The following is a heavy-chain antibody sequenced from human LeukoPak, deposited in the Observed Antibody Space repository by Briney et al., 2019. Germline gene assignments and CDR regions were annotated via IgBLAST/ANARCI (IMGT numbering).Heavy chain of an antibody. CDR2: IWYDGSNK. J-gene: IGHJ4*02. D-gene: IGHD3-16*02. V-gene: IGHV3-33*01. CDR3: ARDRYAAY. Sequence: GGYLRLSCAASGFTFSDFGIHWVRQAPGRGLEWVAVIWYDGSNKYYADSVKGRFTSSRDNSKNTLYLEMNSLRAEDTAVYYCARDRYAAYRGQGTLVTVSS. CDR1: GFTFSDFG.